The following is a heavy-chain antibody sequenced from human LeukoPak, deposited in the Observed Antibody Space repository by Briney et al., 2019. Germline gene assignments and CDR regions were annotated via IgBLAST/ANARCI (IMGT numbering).Heavy chain of an antibody. Sequence: ASVKVSCKASGYTFNIYGIIWVRQAPGQGLEWVGWISTYNGNTNYAPNIQDRVTMTTDTSTSTAYMELSSLRSEDTAVYYCARDADPGDYFDYWGQGTLVTVSS. V-gene: IGHV1-18*01. CDR2: ISTYNGNT. CDR1: GYTFNIYG. CDR3: ARDADPGDYFDY. J-gene: IGHJ4*02.